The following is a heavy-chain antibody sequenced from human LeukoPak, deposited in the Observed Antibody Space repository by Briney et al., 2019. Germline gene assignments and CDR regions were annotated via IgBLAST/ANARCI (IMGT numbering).Heavy chain of an antibody. J-gene: IGHJ6*03. D-gene: IGHD6-6*01. CDR3: ARVVGGSSGYYYYYYMDV. V-gene: IGHV4-59*01. CDR2: IYYSGST. Sequence: MTSETLSLTCTVSGDSISSSYWSWIRQPPGKGLEWIGYIYYSGSTNYNPSLKSRVTISVDTSKNQFSLKLSSVTAADTAVYYCARVVGGSSGYYYYYYMDVWGKGTTVTVSS. CDR1: GDSISSSY.